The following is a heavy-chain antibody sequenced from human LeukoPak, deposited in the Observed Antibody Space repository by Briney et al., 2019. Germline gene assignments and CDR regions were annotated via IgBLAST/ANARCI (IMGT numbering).Heavy chain of an antibody. J-gene: IGHJ6*02. Sequence: SETLSLTCTVSGGSISNYYWSWIRQPPGKGLEWIGYIHYSGSTNNNPSLKSRVTISVDTSKNQFSLKLTSVTAADTAVYYCARKSSGGPYYYGMDVWGQGTTVTVSS. D-gene: IGHD6-19*01. CDR2: IHYSGST. CDR3: ARKSSGGPYYYGMDV. CDR1: GGSISNYY. V-gene: IGHV4-59*01.